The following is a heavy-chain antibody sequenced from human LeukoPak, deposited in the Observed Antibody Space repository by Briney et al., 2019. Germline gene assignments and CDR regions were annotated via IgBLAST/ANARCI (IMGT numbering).Heavy chain of an antibody. CDR1: GFTFSSYA. J-gene: IGHJ4*02. CDR3: AKDFWGATGLLFDY. Sequence: GGSLRLSCAASGFTFSSYAMSWVRQAPGKGLEWVSAISGSGDSTHYADSVKGRFTISRDNSKNTLYLQMNSLRAEDTAVFYCAKDFWGATGLLFDYWGQGTLVTVSS. D-gene: IGHD1-26*01. V-gene: IGHV3-23*01. CDR2: ISGSGDST.